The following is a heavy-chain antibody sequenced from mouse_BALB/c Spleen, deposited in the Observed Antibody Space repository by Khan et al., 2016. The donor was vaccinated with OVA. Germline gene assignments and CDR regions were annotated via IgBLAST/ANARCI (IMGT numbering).Heavy chain of an antibody. Sequence: VQLQESGAVLARPGPSVKMSCKASGYTFTTYWIHWIKQRPGQGLEWIGTIYPGNGDTRNNQNFKGKAKLTADTSATTSYMDLSSLTNEESAVYSCARSDDSYDFDYWGQGTTLTVSS. D-gene: IGHD2-4*01. CDR1: GYTFTTYW. CDR3: ARSDDSYDFDY. CDR2: IYPGNGDT. V-gene: IGHV1-5*01. J-gene: IGHJ2*01.